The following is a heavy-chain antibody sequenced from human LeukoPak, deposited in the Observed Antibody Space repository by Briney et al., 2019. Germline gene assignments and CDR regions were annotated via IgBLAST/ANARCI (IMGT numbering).Heavy chain of an antibody. CDR1: GGSISSSSYY. CDR2: IYYSGST. J-gene: IGHJ4*02. CDR3: ARDVGPHCSGGSCYPGRY. V-gene: IGHV4-39*07. D-gene: IGHD2-15*01. Sequence: SETLSLTCTVSGGSISSSSYYWGWIRQPPGKGLEWIGSIYYSGSTYYNPSLKSRVTISVDTSKNQFSLKLSSVTAADTAVYYCARDVGPHCSGGSCYPGRYWGQGTLVTVSS.